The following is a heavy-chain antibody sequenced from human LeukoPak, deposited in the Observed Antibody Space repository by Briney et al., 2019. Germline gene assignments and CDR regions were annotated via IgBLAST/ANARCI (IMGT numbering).Heavy chain of an antibody. D-gene: IGHD1-26*01. Sequence: PGGSLRLSCAASGFTFSSYAMSWVRQAPGKGLEWVSAISGSGGSTYYADSVKGRFTISRDNAKNSLYLQMNSLRDEDTAVYYCARVSGSYYGDAFDIWGQGTMVTVSS. J-gene: IGHJ3*02. CDR1: GFTFSSYA. CDR3: ARVSGSYYGDAFDI. CDR2: ISGSGGST. V-gene: IGHV3-23*01.